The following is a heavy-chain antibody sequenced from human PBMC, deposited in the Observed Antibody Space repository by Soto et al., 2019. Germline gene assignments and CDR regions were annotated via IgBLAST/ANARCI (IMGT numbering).Heavy chain of an antibody. Sequence: GGSLRLSCAGSDFTFSSYHMNWVRQAPGKGLEWVSYISRGGSTVFYADSVKGRFTISRDDAKRSLYLQMSSLRDEDTAVYYCAKGRGSGWAWYFDNWGQGTLVTVSS. J-gene: IGHJ4*02. CDR2: ISRGGSTV. D-gene: IGHD6-19*01. CDR3: AKGRGSGWAWYFDN. V-gene: IGHV3-48*02. CDR1: DFTFSSYH.